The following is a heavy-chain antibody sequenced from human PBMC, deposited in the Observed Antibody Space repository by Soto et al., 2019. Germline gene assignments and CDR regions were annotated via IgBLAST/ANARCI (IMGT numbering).Heavy chain of an antibody. CDR2: IYPSDSDT. CDR3: ARGGVSTRTFDY. CDR1: GYNFAGYW. V-gene: IGHV5-51*01. Sequence: RGESLKISCKGSGYNFAGYWIAWVRQMPGKGLELMGIIYPSDSDTRYRPSFQGQVTISADKSISSAYLQWSSLRASDTAMYYCARGGVSTRTFDYWGQGPPVTVYS. J-gene: IGHJ4*02. D-gene: IGHD3-3*01.